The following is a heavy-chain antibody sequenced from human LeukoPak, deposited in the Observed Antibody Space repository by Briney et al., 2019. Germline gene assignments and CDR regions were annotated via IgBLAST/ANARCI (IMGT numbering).Heavy chain of an antibody. CDR1: GFTFSNYD. CDR3: VRDHYYSFDY. CDR2: ISYDGTNK. J-gene: IGHJ4*02. V-gene: IGHV3-30*03. Sequence: GRSLRLSCAASGFTFSNYDMHWVRQAPGKGLEWVAVISYDGTNKYYADSVKGRFTISRDNAKNSLYLQMNSLRDEDTAVYYCVRDHYYSFDYWGQGTLVTVSS. D-gene: IGHD2/OR15-2a*01.